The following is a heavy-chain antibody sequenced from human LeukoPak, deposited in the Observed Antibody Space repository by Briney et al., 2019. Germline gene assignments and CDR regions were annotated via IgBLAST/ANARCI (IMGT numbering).Heavy chain of an antibody. CDR1: GFTVSSNY. CDR2: IYGDDNT. Sequence: PGGSLRLSCAASGFTVSSNYISWVRQAPGKGLEWVSLIYGDDNTYYADSVKGRFTIFRDNSKNTLYLQMKSLRAEDTALYYCASHWGGYWGQGTLVTVSS. V-gene: IGHV3-53*01. CDR3: ASHWGGY. D-gene: IGHD3-16*01. J-gene: IGHJ4*02.